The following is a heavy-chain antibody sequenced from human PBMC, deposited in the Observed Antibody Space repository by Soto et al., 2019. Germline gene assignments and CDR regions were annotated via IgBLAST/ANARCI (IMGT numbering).Heavy chain of an antibody. CDR1: GYTFTRYY. CDR2: INPSVGST. J-gene: IGHJ4*02. Sequence: ASVTVSGKASGYTFTRYYMHWVRQAPGQGLEWMGIINPSVGSTSYAQNLQGRVTMTRETSTSTVYMELSSLRCEDTAAYYCARESMSAWEVDPYWGQGTLVTVSS. CDR3: ARESMSAWEVDPY. D-gene: IGHD1-26*01. V-gene: IGHV1-46*01.